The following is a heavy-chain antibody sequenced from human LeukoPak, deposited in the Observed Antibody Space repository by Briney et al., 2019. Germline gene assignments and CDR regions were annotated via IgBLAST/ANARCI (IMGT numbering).Heavy chain of an antibody. Sequence: ASVKVSCKASGYTFKSYGISWVRQAPGHGLEWMGWISAYNGNTNYAQKLQGRVTMTTDTSTSTASMELRSLRSDDTAVYYCARDVWFGERNFDYWGQGTLVTVSS. CDR2: ISAYNGNT. V-gene: IGHV1-18*01. CDR1: GYTFKSYG. J-gene: IGHJ4*02. CDR3: ARDVWFGERNFDY. D-gene: IGHD3-10*01.